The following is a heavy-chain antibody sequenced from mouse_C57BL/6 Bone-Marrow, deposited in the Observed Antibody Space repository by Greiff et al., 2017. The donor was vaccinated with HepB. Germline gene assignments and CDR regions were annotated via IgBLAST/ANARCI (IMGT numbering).Heavy chain of an antibody. CDR1: GYSFTGYY. J-gene: IGHJ1*03. D-gene: IGHD1-1*01. CDR3: ASLGSPYWYFDV. CDR2: INPSTGGT. Sequence: EVQGVESGPELVKPGASVKISCKASGYSFTGYYMNWVKQSPEKSLEWIGEINPSTGGTTYNQKFKAKATLTVDKSSSTAYMQLKSLTSEDSAVYYCASLGSPYWYFDVWGTGTTVTVSS. V-gene: IGHV1-42*01.